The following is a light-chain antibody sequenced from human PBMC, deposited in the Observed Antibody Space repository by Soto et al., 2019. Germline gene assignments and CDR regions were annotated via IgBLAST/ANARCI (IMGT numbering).Light chain of an antibody. CDR1: QVISTS. CDR2: AAS. J-gene: IGKJ5*01. Sequence: GESVTITCRASQVISTSLAWYQVKPGKAPKLLIYAASTLESGVPSRFSATVSGTEFSLTITSLQPEDFATYHCQQLNTLPFTFGQGTRLEI. CDR3: QQLNTLPFT. V-gene: IGKV1-9*01.